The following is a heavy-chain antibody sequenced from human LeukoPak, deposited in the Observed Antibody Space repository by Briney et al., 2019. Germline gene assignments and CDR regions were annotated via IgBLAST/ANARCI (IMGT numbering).Heavy chain of an antibody. CDR3: ARDRLTYCSGGSCYSGKDY. CDR2: ISSSSSYI. Sequence: GGSLRLSCAASGFTFSSYSMNWVRQAPGKGLEWVSSISSSSSYIYYADAVKGRFTISRDNAKNSLYLQMNSLRAEDTAVYYCARDRLTYCSGGSCYSGKDYWGQGTLVTVSS. J-gene: IGHJ4*02. CDR1: GFTFSSYS. D-gene: IGHD2-15*01. V-gene: IGHV3-21*01.